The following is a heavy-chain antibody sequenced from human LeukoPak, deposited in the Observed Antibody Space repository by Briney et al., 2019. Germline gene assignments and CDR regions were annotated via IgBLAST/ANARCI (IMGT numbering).Heavy chain of an antibody. D-gene: IGHD3-22*01. CDR2: INPNSGGT. CDR3: ARNYDSSGQLDS. V-gene: IGHV1-2*02. J-gene: IGHJ4*02. Sequence: ASVKVSCKASGYPFTTYYIQWVRQAPGQGLEWMGYINPNSGGTNYAQKFQGRVTMTRDTSISTTYMELNRLTSDDTAVYFCARNYDSSGQLDSWGQGTLVSVSS. CDR1: GYPFTTYY.